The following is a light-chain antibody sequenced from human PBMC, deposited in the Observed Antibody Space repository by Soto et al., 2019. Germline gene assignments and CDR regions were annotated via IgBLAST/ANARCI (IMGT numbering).Light chain of an antibody. CDR3: QQYNNWPFPSWT. CDR1: QSVSSN. Sequence: EIVMTQSPATLSVSPGERATLSCRASQSVSSNLAWYHQKPGQAPRLLIYGASTRATGIPARFSGSGSGTEFTLTISSLQSEDFAVYYCQQYNNWPFPSWTFGQGTKVEIK. V-gene: IGKV3-15*01. CDR2: GAS. J-gene: IGKJ1*01.